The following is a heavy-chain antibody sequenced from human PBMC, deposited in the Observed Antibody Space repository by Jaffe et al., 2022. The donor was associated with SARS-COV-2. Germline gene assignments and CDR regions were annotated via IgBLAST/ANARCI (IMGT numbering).Heavy chain of an antibody. Sequence: QVQLQESGPGLVKPSQTLSLTCTVSGGSISSGGYYWSWIRQHPGKGLEWIGYIYYSGSTYYNPSLKSRVTISVDTSKNQFSLKLSSVTAADTAVYYCARDVHDYSNYGYFDYWGQGTLVTVSS. D-gene: IGHD4-4*01. CDR3: ARDVHDYSNYGYFDY. J-gene: IGHJ4*02. CDR1: GGSISSGGYY. V-gene: IGHV4-31*03. CDR2: IYYSGST.